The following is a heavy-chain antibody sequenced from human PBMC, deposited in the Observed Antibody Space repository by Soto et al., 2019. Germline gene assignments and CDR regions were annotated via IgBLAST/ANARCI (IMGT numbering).Heavy chain of an antibody. D-gene: IGHD3-22*01. CDR1: GGSFSGYY. J-gene: IGHJ4*02. CDR3: ARGRLAFLPSGYSLFAY. V-gene: IGHV4-34*01. CDR2: INHSGST. Sequence: QVQLQQWGAGLLKPSETLSLTCAVYGGSFSGYYWSWIRQPPGKGLEWIGEINHSGSTNYNPSLKSRVTISVDTTKHQFSLKRSSVTAADTAVYYCARGRLAFLPSGYSLFAYWGQGTLVTVSS.